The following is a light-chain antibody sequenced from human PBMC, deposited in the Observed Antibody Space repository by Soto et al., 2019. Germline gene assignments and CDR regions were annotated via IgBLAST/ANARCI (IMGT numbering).Light chain of an antibody. Sequence: EIVMTQSPATLSVSPGERATLSCRASQSVSSNLAWYQQKPGQAPRLLIYDASTRATGIPARFSGSGSGTEFTLTISSLQSEDFAVYYCQQYNNWPPLTFGGGTKGET. J-gene: IGKJ4*01. CDR2: DAS. CDR1: QSVSSN. V-gene: IGKV3-15*01. CDR3: QQYNNWPPLT.